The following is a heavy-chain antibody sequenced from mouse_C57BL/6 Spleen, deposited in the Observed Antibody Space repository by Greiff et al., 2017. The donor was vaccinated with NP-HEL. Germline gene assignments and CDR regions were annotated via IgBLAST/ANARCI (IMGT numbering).Heavy chain of an antibody. CDR1: GYTFTSYW. V-gene: IGHV1-69*01. J-gene: IGHJ4*01. CDR2: IDPSDSYT. Sequence: QVQLQQPGAELVMPGASVKLSCKASGYTFTSYWMHWVKQRPGQGLEWIGEIDPSDSYTNYNQKFKGKSTLTVDKSSSTAYMQLSSLTSEDSAVYYCARPHQGEMDYWGQGTSVTVSS. CDR3: ARPHQGEMDY.